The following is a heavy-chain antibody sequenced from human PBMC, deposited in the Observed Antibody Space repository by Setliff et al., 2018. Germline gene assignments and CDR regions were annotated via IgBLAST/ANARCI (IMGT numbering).Heavy chain of an antibody. V-gene: IGHV4-61*01. D-gene: IGHD2-21*02. Sequence: PSETLSLTCTVSVDSLISGHYYWSWVRQPPGKGLEWIGRIYYTGTTYYNPSLKSRITMSVDTSKKQFSLSLSSVTAADTAIYYCARVYGDETIDIWGQGKLVTVS. CDR3: ARVYGDETIDI. CDR1: VDSLISGHYY. CDR2: IYYTGTT. J-gene: IGHJ3*02.